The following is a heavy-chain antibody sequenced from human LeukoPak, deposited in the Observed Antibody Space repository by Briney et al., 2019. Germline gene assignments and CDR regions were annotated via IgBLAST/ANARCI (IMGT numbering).Heavy chain of an antibody. Sequence: GASLKISCKGSGYSFTNYWIAWVRQMPGKGLEWMGIIYPDASDTRYSPSFQGQVTISADKSISTAYLQWSSLKASDTAMYYCARIWLRAFDIWGQGTMVTVSS. J-gene: IGHJ3*02. V-gene: IGHV5-51*01. CDR1: GYSFTNYW. D-gene: IGHD3-16*01. CDR2: IYPDASDT. CDR3: ARIWLRAFDI.